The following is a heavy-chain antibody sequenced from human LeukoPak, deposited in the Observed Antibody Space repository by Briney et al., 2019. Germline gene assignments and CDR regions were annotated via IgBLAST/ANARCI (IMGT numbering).Heavy chain of an antibody. J-gene: IGHJ3*02. CDR1: GGSISSYY. D-gene: IGHD4-17*01. Sequence: SETLSLTCTVSGGSISSYYWSWIRQPPGKGLEWIGYIYYSGSTNYNPSLKSRVTISVDTSKNQFSLKLSSVTAADTAVYYCAGQIRDAFDIWGQGTMVTVSS. V-gene: IGHV4-59*08. CDR2: IYYSGST. CDR3: AGQIRDAFDI.